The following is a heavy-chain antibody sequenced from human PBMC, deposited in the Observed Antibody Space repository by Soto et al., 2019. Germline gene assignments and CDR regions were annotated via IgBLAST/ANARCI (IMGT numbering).Heavy chain of an antibody. D-gene: IGHD4-17*01. V-gene: IGHV1-69*12. J-gene: IGHJ2*01. Sequence: QVQLVQSGAEVKKPGSSVKVSCKASGGTFSSYAISWVRQAPGQGLGWMGGIIPIFGTANYAQKFQGRVTITADETPSTAYMELSSLRSEDTAVYYCARGVGYGDSPYWYFDLGGRVTLVTVSS. CDR3: ARGVGYGDSPYWYFDL. CDR2: IIPIFGTA. CDR1: GGTFSSYA.